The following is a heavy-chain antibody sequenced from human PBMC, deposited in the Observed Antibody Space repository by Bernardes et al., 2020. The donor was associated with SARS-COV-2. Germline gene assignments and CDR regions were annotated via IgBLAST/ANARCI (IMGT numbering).Heavy chain of an antibody. V-gene: IGHV4-59*08. CDR1: GGSISSYY. D-gene: IGHD3-9*01. J-gene: IGHJ5*02. CDR3: ARLSLSYYDVLTGPIGGFDP. CDR2: IYYSGST. Sequence: ETLSLTCTVSGGSISSYYWSWIRQPPGKGLEWIGYIYYSGSTNYNPSLKSRVTISVDTSKNQFSLKLSSVTAADTAVYYCARLSLSYYDVLTGPIGGFDPWGQGTLVTVSS.